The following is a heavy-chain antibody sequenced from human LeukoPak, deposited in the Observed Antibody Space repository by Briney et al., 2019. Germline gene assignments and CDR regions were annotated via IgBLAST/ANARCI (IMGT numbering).Heavy chain of an antibody. J-gene: IGHJ3*02. CDR2: IYYSGST. V-gene: IGHV4-59*01. Sequence: PSETLSLTCTASGGTISSYYWSWIRQPPGKGLEWIGYIYYSGSTNYNPSLKSRVTISVDTSKNQFSLKLSSVTAADTAVYYCARDRYSSSTSCSPDAFDIWGQGTMVTVSS. D-gene: IGHD2-2*01. CDR3: ARDRYSSSTSCSPDAFDI. CDR1: GGTISSYY.